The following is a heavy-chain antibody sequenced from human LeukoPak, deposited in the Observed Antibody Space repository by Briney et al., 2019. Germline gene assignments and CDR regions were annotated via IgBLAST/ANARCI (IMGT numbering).Heavy chain of an antibody. D-gene: IGHD3-10*01. V-gene: IGHV3-30*02. CDR2: IRSVGSNK. CDR3: AKGLGFGELYGFDY. Sequence: PGGSLRLSCTASGFSFSTYGMHWVRQTPGKGLEWVAFIRSVGSNKYYADSVKGRFIISRDNSKNTLYLQMNSLRAEDTAVYYCAKGLGFGELYGFDYWGQGTLVTVSS. CDR1: GFSFSTYG. J-gene: IGHJ4*02.